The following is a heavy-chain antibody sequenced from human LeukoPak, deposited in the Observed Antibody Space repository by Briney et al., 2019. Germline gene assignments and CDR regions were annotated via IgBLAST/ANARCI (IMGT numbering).Heavy chain of an antibody. CDR2: IWYDGSNE. CDR1: GFTFSSFG. V-gene: IGHV3-33*01. CDR3: ARARNNYDDSGYSALDH. D-gene: IGHD3-22*01. Sequence: GGSLRLSCTASGFTFSSFGMHWVRQAPGKGLEWVASIWYDGSNEYYADSVKGRFTISRDNLLYLQMNSLRAEDTAMYYCARARNNYDDSGYSALDHWGQGTLVTVSS. J-gene: IGHJ4*02.